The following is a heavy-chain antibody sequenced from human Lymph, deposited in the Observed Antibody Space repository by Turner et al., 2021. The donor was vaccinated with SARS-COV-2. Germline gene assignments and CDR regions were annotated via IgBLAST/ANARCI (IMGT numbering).Heavy chain of an antibody. J-gene: IGHJ6*02. CDR1: GFTFRSYE. CDR2: ISSSGGTI. D-gene: IGHD6-19*01. CDR3: ARVVIAVAGTYPIQVYYYYGMDV. Sequence: EVQLVESGGGLVQPGGSLRLSCAASGFTFRSYEMNWVRQAPGKGLEWISYISSSGGTIYYADSLKGRFTISRDNAKNSLYLQMNSLRAEDTAVYYCARVVIAVAGTYPIQVYYYYGMDVWGQGTTVTVSS. V-gene: IGHV3-48*03.